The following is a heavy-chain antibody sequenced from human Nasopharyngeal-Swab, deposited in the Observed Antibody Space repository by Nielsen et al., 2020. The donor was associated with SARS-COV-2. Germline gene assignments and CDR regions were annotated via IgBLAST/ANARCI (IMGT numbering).Heavy chain of an antibody. CDR2: IYYRGST. V-gene: IGHV4-31*03. Sequence: SETLSLTCTVSGGSPSSVGSDWNWILQHPWKGLEWFGYIYYRGSTYYNPSLKSRVTISGETSKNQFSLTLSSVSAADTAVYYCARGRWGVVAATMRFDYWGQGTLVTVSS. CDR3: ARGRWGVVAATMRFDY. D-gene: IGHD2-15*01. CDR1: GGSPSSVGSD. J-gene: IGHJ4*02.